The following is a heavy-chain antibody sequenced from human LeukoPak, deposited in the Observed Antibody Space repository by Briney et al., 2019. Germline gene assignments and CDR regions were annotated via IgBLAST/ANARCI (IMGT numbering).Heavy chain of an antibody. CDR1: GFTFNEYA. J-gene: IGHJ4*02. D-gene: IGHD3-10*01. V-gene: IGHV3-15*01. CDR2: IKSKTDGETT. CDR3: TTDLGTYYHGSQRLIPIDY. Sequence: GGSLRLSCTASGFTFNEYAMSWFRQAPGKGLEWIGRIKSKTDGETTNYAEPVRGRFTISRDDSKSAVYLQMNSLKIEDTAVYYCTTDLGTYYHGSQRLIPIDYWGQGTLVTVSS.